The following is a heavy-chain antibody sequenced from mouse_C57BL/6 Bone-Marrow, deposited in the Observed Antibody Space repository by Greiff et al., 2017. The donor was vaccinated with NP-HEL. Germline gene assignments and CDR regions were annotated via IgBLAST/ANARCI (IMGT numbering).Heavy chain of an antibody. J-gene: IGHJ2*01. CDR3: ARTAQASLFDY. V-gene: IGHV5-17*01. D-gene: IGHD3-2*02. Sequence: EVKVVESGGGLVKPGGSLKLSCAASGFTFSDYGMHWVRQAPEKGLEWVAYISSGSSTTYYADTVKGRFTISRDNAKNTLFLQMTSLGSEDTAMYYCARTAQASLFDYWGQGTTLTVSA. CDR2: ISSGSSTT. CDR1: GFTFSDYG.